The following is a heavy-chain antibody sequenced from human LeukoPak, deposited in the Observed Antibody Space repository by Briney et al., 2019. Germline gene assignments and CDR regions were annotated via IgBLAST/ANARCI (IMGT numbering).Heavy chain of an antibody. CDR1: GYTFTSYD. J-gene: IGHJ4*02. CDR3: ARDLGSGWYLKDY. CDR2: MSPNSGDT. V-gene: IGHV1-8*01. D-gene: IGHD6-19*01. Sequence: ASVKVSCKASGYTFTSYDFNWVRQATGQRPEWMGWMSPNSGDTGYAQKFQDRVTMTRNTSISTAYMELSSLRSDDTAVYYCARDLGSGWYLKDYWGQGTLVTVSS.